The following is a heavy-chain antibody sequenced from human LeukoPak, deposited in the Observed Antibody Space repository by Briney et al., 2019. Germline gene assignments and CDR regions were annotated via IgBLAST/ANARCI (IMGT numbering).Heavy chain of an antibody. J-gene: IGHJ4*02. D-gene: IGHD6-19*01. CDR2: LSRGGGTT. V-gene: IGHV3-23*01. Sequence: GGSLRLSCSVTGFNFNMFAINWVRQAPGKGLEWVSGLSRGGGTTSYADSVKGRFTISRDNSKKTVFLQMNSLKSDDKAVYYCAKERRIRHCSEAVCMDGYYFDYWGQGTLVTVSS. CDR1: GFNFNMFA. CDR3: AKERRIRHCSEAVCMDGYYFDY.